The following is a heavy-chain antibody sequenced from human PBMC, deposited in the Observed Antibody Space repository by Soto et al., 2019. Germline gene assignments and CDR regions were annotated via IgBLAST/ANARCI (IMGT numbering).Heavy chain of an antibody. D-gene: IGHD3-10*01. V-gene: IGHV3-66*01. CDR3: APGFGDSFDY. J-gene: IGHJ4*02. Sequence: EVQLVESGGGLVQPGGSLRLSCVASGFTVSSNYMSWLRQAPGKGLEWVSAIYSGGSTHYADSVKGRFTISRDKSKNASYLQMNTRRAEDTAVYYCAPGFGDSFDYWGQGTLVTVSS. CDR2: IYSGGST. CDR1: GFTVSSNY.